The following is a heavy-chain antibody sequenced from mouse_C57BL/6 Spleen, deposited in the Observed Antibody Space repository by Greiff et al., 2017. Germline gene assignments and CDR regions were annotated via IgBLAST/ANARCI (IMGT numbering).Heavy chain of an antibody. V-gene: IGHV14-4*01. CDR1: GFNIKDDY. J-gene: IGHJ2*01. CDR2: IDPENGDT. CDR3: TGAAQDRVGY. D-gene: IGHD3-2*02. Sequence: VQLQQSGAELVRPGASVKLSCTASGFNIKDDYMHWVKQRPEQGLEWIGWIDPENGDTEYASKFQGKATITADTSSNTAYLQLSSLTSEDTAVYYCTGAAQDRVGYWGQGTTLTVSS.